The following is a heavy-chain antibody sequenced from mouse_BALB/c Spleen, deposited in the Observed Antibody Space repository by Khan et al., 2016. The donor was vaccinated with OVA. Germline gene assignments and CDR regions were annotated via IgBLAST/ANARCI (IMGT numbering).Heavy chain of an antibody. CDR1: GFSLTNYG. Sequence: QVQLKQSGPGLVAPSQSLSITCTISGFSLTNYGVHWVRQPPGKGLEWLVVIWNDGKTAYNSALKSRLTISKDKSKSQVFLKMNSLQTDDTAMYFCARQPYYHYNIMDYWGQGTSVTVSS. D-gene: IGHD2-10*01. J-gene: IGHJ4*01. V-gene: IGHV2-6-1*01. CDR2: IWNDGKT. CDR3: ARQPYYHYNIMDY.